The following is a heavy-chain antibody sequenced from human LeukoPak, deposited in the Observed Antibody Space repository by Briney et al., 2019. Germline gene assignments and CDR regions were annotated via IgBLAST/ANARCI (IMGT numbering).Heavy chain of an antibody. D-gene: IGHD3-22*01. J-gene: IGHJ1*01. CDR2: ISGSGGST. V-gene: IGHV3-23*01. CDR1: GFTFSSYA. Sequence: GGSLRLSCAASGFTFSSYAMSWVRQAPGKGLEWVSAISGSGGSTYYADSVKGRFTISRDNSKNTLYLQMNSLRAEDTAVYYCATQGEHSYDSNRSGYFQHWGQGTLVTVSS. CDR3: ATQGEHSYDSNRSGYFQH.